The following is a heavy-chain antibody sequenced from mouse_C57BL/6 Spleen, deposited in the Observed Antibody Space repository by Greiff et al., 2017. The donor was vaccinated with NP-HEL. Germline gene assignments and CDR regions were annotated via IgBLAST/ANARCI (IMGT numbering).Heavy chain of an antibody. CDR2: LDPEDGDT. V-gene: IGHV14-4*01. CDR1: GFNIQDDY. CDR3: TRDYYGAWFAY. D-gene: IGHD1-1*01. J-gene: IGHJ3*01. Sequence: VQLKESGAELVRPGASVQFSCTASGFNIQDDYLPWVKQRPAQGLEWIGWLDPEDGDTESASKFQGKATITADPASHTAYLQLSSLTSEDTAVYYCTRDYYGAWFAYWGQGTLVTVSA.